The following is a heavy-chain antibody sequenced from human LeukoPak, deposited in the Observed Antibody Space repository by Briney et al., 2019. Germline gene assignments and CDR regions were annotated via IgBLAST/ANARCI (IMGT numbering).Heavy chain of an antibody. CDR2: INHSGST. J-gene: IGHJ5*02. CDR1: GGSFSGYY. V-gene: IGHV4-34*01. Sequence: KPSETLSLTCAVYGGSFSGYYWSWIRQPPGKGLEWIGEINHSGSTNYNPSLKSRVTISVDTSKNQFSLKLSSVTAADTAVYYCARTPSLLPNWFDPWGQGTLVTVSS. D-gene: IGHD1-26*01. CDR3: ARTPSLLPNWFDP.